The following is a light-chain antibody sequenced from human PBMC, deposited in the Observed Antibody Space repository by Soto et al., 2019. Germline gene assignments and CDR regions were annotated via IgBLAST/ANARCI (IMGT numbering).Light chain of an antibody. V-gene: IGLV2-14*01. CDR1: SSDVGGYNY. CDR2: AVN. CDR3: SSYTSTRIVI. J-gene: IGLJ2*01. Sequence: QSALTQPASVSGSPGQSITISCTGTSSDVGGYNYVSWYQQHPGKAPKLMIFAVNNRPSGVSNRFSGSKSGNTASLTISGLQAEDEADYYCSSYTSTRIVIFGGGTKLTVL.